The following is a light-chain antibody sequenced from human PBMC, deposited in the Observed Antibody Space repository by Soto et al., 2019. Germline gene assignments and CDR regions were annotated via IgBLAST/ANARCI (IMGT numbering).Light chain of an antibody. CDR1: SSDVGAYNF. Sequence: QSVPTQPASVSGSPGQSITISCSGTSSDVGAYNFVSWYQHHPGKAPKLIIHDVSDRPSGVSDRFSASKSANTASLTISGLQAEDEADYYCSSYTTSDTWVFGGGTKVTVL. V-gene: IGLV2-14*03. CDR2: DVS. J-gene: IGLJ3*02. CDR3: SSYTTSDTWV.